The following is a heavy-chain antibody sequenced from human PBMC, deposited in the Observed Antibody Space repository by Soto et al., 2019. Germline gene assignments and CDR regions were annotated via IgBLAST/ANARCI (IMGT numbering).Heavy chain of an antibody. CDR2: IYYSGST. CDR1: GGSISSGGYY. D-gene: IGHD3-22*01. V-gene: IGHV4-31*03. Sequence: LSLTCTVSGGSISSGGYYWSWIRQHPGKGLEWIGYIYYSGSTYYNPSLKSRVTISVDTSKNQFSLKLSSVTAADTAVYYCARGNYYDSSGYYKYFDYWGQGTLVTVSS. J-gene: IGHJ4*02. CDR3: ARGNYYDSSGYYKYFDY.